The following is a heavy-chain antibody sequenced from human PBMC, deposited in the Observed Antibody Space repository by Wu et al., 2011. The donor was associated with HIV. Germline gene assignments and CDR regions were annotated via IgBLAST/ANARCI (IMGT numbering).Heavy chain of an antibody. V-gene: IGHV1-69*04. CDR3: ATEPEYYYGSGSYYTN. Sequence: SSYAISWVRQALDKGLSGWEGSSLSWYSNYAQKFQGRVTITADKSTSTAYMELSSLRSEDTAVYYCATEPEYYYGSGSYYTNWGQGTLVTVSS. J-gene: IGHJ4*02. CDR2: SSLSWYS. CDR1: SSYA. D-gene: IGHD3-10*01.